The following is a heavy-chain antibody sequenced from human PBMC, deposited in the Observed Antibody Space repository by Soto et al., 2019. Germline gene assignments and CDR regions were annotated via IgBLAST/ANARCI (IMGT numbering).Heavy chain of an antibody. V-gene: IGHV4-31*03. CDR2: ISYSGNT. CDR3: ARESPSRGDAFDI. Sequence: PSETLSLTCTVSGGSISSGVYYWTWIRQHPGKGLEWIGYISYSGNTYYNSSLKSRVIVSVDTSKKQFSLKLSSVTAADMAMYYCARESPSRGDAFDIWGQGTMVTVSS. D-gene: IGHD3-10*01. J-gene: IGHJ3*02. CDR1: GGSISSGVYY.